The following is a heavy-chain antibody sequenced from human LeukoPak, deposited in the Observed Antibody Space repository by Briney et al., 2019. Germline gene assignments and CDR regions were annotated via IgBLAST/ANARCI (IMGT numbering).Heavy chain of an antibody. Sequence: LQTLSLTCAISGDSVSSNSAGWNWIRQSPSRCLEWLGRTYYRSKWYNDYAVSVKTRITITPDTSKNQFSLQLNSVTPEDTAVYYCASQSRWELNFDYWGQGTLVTVSS. J-gene: IGHJ4*02. CDR3: ASQSRWELNFDY. CDR1: GDSVSSNSAG. CDR2: TYYRSKWYN. V-gene: IGHV6-1*01. D-gene: IGHD1-26*01.